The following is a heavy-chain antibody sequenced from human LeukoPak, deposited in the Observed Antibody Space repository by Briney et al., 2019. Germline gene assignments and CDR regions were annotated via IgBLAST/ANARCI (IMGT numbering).Heavy chain of an antibody. D-gene: IGHD1-26*01. CDR2: INPNRGGT. V-gene: IGHV1-2*02. Sequence: GASVKVSCKASGYTFTRYYMHWLGPAPGQGLAWMGWINPNRGGTHYAQKLQARVTMTRHTSISTAYMELSRLRSDHTAVYYCARDPRYGGPGWDYWGQGTLVTVSS. CDR1: GYTFTRYY. J-gene: IGHJ4*02. CDR3: ARDPRYGGPGWDY.